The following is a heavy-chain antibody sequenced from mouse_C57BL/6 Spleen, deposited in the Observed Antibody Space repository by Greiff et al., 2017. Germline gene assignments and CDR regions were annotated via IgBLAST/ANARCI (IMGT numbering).Heavy chain of an antibody. D-gene: IGHD2-1*01. CDR2: LYPGRGSI. J-gene: IGHJ1*03. Sequence: QVQLQQSGAELVKPGASVKLSCKASGYTFTEYTIHWVKQRSGQGLEWIGWLYPGRGSIKYNENFKDKATLTADKSSSTVYMELSRLTSEDAAVYFCARHYGNYWYFDVWGTGTTVTVSS. V-gene: IGHV1-62-2*01. CDR3: ARHYGNYWYFDV. CDR1: GYTFTEYT.